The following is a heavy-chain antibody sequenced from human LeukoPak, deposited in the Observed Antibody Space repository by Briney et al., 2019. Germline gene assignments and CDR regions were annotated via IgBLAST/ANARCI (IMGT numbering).Heavy chain of an antibody. CDR3: ARVRRGVQLWPNYYYYYMDV. V-gene: IGHV1-18*01. CDR2: ISAYNGNT. CDR1: GYTFTSYG. D-gene: IGHD5-18*01. J-gene: IGHJ6*03. Sequence: ASVKVSCKASGYTFTSYGISWVRQAPGQGLEWMGWISAYNGNTNYAQKLQGRVTMTTDTSTSTAYMELRSLRSDDTAVYYCARVRRGVQLWPNYYYYYMDVWGKGTTVTVSS.